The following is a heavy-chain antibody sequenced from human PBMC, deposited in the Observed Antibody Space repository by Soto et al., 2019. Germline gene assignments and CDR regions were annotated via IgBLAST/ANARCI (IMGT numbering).Heavy chain of an antibody. CDR2: IYPGDSDT. J-gene: IGHJ6*02. CDR1: GYSFTSYW. Sequence: GESLKISCKGSGYSFTSYWIGWVRQMPGKGLEWMGIIYPGDSDTRYSPSFQGQVTISADTSISTAYMELSRLRSDDTAVYYCARDGIAVAGNLYYYGMDVWGQGTTVTVSS. V-gene: IGHV5-51*01. D-gene: IGHD6-19*01. CDR3: ARDGIAVAGNLYYYGMDV.